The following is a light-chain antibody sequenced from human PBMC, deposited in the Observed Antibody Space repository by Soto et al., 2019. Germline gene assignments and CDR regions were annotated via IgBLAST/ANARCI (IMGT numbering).Light chain of an antibody. CDR2: GTS. CDR1: ESVSSTF. V-gene: IGKV3-20*01. CDR3: QQYERSPT. J-gene: IGKJ4*01. Sequence: EIVLTQSPGTLSLSPGERATLSCRASESVSSTFLAWYQQKPGQAPSLLIYGTSSRATGIPDTFSGSGSGTDFTLTISRLEPEDFAVYYCQQYERSPTFCGGTKVEIK.